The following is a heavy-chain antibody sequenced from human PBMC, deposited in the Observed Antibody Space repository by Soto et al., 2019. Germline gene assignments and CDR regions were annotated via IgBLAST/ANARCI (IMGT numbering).Heavy chain of an antibody. Sequence: QVQLVESGGGVVQPGRSLRVSCAASGFIFSNYAMHWVRQAPGKGLEWVAVVSYDGSNQFYAESVKGRFTISRDSSKTTLYLLKNNLREEDTAVYYCARDRVYYYDNSGYYNFDYWGQGTLVIVSS. J-gene: IGHJ4*02. CDR2: VSYDGSNQ. CDR3: ARDRVYYYDNSGYYNFDY. CDR1: GFIFSNYA. V-gene: IGHV3-30-3*01. D-gene: IGHD3-22*01.